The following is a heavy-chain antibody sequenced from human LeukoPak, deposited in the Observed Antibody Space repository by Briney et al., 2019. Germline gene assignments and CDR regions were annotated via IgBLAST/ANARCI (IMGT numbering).Heavy chain of an antibody. CDR1: GGTFSNYG. Sequence: SVKVSCKASGGTFSNYGITWVRQAPGQGLEWMGSIIPVFGSADYAQKFQGRVTITADESTTTSYMEVTSLKFEDAAVYFCAGDAEGRLGALVHWGQGTLVTVSS. CDR3: AGDAEGRLGALVH. V-gene: IGHV1-69*13. CDR2: IIPVFGSA. J-gene: IGHJ4*02. D-gene: IGHD1-14*01.